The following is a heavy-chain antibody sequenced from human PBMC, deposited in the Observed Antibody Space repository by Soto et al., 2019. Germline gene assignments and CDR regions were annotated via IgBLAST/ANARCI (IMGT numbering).Heavy chain of an antibody. D-gene: IGHD3-9*01. V-gene: IGHV4-39*01. CDR2: VYRTGSV. Sequence: SETLSLTCTVTGVSIGPSVDYWGWVRQPPGKGLEWIGSVYRTGSVYYNPSLYNPSLESRLSITVDTSKNQFSLKLRSVTAADTAVYYCVDVFTGSSFGYWGQGTLVTVSS. J-gene: IGHJ4*02. CDR3: VDVFTGSSFGY. CDR1: GVSIGPSVDY.